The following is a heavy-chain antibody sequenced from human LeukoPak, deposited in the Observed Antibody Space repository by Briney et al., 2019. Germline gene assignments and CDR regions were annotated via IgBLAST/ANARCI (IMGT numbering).Heavy chain of an antibody. CDR3: ARVGGDWFDP. D-gene: IGHD3-16*01. CDR2: ISGSGGST. Sequence: PGGTLRLSCAASAFTFSSYGMSWVRQAPGKGLEWVSTISGSGGSTYYADSVKGRFTISRDNSKNTFYLQMNSLRAEDTAVYYCARVGGDWFDPWGQGTLVTVSS. CDR1: AFTFSSYG. V-gene: IGHV3-23*01. J-gene: IGHJ5*02.